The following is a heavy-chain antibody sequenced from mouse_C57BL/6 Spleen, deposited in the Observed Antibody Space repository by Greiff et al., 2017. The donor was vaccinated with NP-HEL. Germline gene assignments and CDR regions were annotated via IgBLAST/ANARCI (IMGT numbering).Heavy chain of an antibody. Sequence: EVHLVESEGGLVQPGSSMKLSCTASGFTFSDYYMAWVRQVPEKGLEWVANINYDGSSTYYLDSLKSRFIISRDNAKNILYLQMSSLKSEDTATYYCARVFITTVVPYAMDYWGQGTSVTVSS. J-gene: IGHJ4*01. D-gene: IGHD1-1*01. CDR1: GFTFSDYY. CDR2: INYDGSST. CDR3: ARVFITTVVPYAMDY. V-gene: IGHV5-16*01.